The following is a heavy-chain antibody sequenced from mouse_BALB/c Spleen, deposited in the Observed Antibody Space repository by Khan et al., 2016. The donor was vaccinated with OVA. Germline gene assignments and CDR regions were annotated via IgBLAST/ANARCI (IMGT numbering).Heavy chain of an antibody. CDR2: IYPGHGDT. CDR1: GYTFTSYW. V-gene: IGHV1-87*01. Sequence: VQLQQSGAELARPGASVKLSCKASGYTFTSYWMQWVKQRPGQGLEWIGAIYPGHGDTRYTQKFKGKATLTADKSSSKAYMQLSSLASEDYAWFSCARGGITTGYFDYGGQGTTLTVSS. J-gene: IGHJ2*01. D-gene: IGHD1-1*01. CDR3: ARGGITTGYFDY.